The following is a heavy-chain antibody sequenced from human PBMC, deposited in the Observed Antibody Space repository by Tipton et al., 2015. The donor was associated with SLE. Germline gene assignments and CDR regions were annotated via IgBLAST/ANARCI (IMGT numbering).Heavy chain of an antibody. CDR3: ARVPRPDSSGSPLGY. J-gene: IGHJ4*02. Sequence: SLRLSCAASGFTFSSYSMNWVHQAPGKGLEWVSSISSSSSYIYYADSVKGRFTISRDNAKNSLYLQMNSLRAEDTAVYYCARVPRPDSSGSPLGYWGQGTLVTVSS. V-gene: IGHV3-21*01. CDR1: GFTFSSYS. CDR2: ISSSSSYI. D-gene: IGHD3-22*01.